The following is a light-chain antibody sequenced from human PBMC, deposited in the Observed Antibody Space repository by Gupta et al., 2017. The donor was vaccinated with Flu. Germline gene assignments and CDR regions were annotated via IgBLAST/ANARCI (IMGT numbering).Light chain of an antibody. CDR3: ATWDDSLSAGV. J-gene: IGLJ3*02. CDR2: KSN. V-gene: IGLV1-47*01. CDR1: NSNIGINY. Sequence: QSVLTQPPSTSGTPGQRVTFSCSGGNSNIGINYVYWYQQLPGAAPKLIIYKSNQRPSGVPDRFSGSKSGTSASLDISGLRSEDEAEYDCATWDDSLSAGVCGGGTKLTVL.